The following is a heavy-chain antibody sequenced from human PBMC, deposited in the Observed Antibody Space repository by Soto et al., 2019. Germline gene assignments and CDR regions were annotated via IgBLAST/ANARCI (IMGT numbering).Heavy chain of an antibody. V-gene: IGHV3-23*01. D-gene: IGHD5-18*01. CDR2: ISGSGGST. J-gene: IGHJ4*02. CDR1: GFTFSSYA. CDR3: AKPGRVQLWLNYFDY. Sequence: EVQLLESGGGLVQPGGSLRLSCAASGFTFSSYAMSWVRQAPGKGLEWVSAISGSGGSTYYADSVKGRFTISRDNSKNTLYLLMNSLRAEDTAVYYCAKPGRVQLWLNYFDYWGQGTLVTVSS.